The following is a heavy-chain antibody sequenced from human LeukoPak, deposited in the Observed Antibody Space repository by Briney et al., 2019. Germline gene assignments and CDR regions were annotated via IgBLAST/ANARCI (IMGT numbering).Heavy chain of an antibody. CDR1: GFSFSSYR. V-gene: IGHV3-21*04. CDR3: AKARGLIGGAFDI. D-gene: IGHD3-22*01. J-gene: IGHJ3*02. Sequence: PGGSLRLSCAASGFSFSSYRMNWVRQAPGKGLEWVSSVSNSGDYIHYADSVKGRFTISRDNSKNSLYLQMNSLRTEDTALYYCAKARGLIGGAFDIWGQGTMVTVSS. CDR2: VSNSGDYI.